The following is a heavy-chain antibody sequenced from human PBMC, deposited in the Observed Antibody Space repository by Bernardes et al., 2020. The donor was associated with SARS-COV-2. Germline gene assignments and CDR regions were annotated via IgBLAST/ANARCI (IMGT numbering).Heavy chain of an antibody. CDR3: ARGRYYYGSGSNADY. J-gene: IGHJ4*02. CDR1: GGSFSGYY. Sequence: SETLSLTCAVYGGSFSGYYWSWVRQPPGKGLEWIGEINHSGSTNYNPSLKSRVTISVDTSKKQFSLKLSSVTAADTAVYYCARGRYYYGSGSNADYWGQGTLVIVSS. V-gene: IGHV4-34*01. CDR2: INHSGST. D-gene: IGHD3-10*01.